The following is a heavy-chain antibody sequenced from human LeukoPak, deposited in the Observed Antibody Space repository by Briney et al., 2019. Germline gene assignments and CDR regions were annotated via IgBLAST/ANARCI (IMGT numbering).Heavy chain of an antibody. Sequence: GGSLGLSCEASGFPFDDYGMTWVRQAPGKGLEWVSGINWNGGNTGYADSVKGRFTISRDNAQNSLYLQMNSLRAEDTALYYCARVASNYDFDYWGQGTLVSVSS. J-gene: IGHJ4*02. CDR2: INWNGGNT. V-gene: IGHV3-20*04. D-gene: IGHD4-11*01. CDR1: GFPFDDYG. CDR3: ARVASNYDFDY.